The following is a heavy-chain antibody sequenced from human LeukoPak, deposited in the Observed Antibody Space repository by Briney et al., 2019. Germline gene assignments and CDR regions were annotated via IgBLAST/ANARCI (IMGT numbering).Heavy chain of an antibody. J-gene: IGHJ4*02. V-gene: IGHV1-18*01. CDR3: ARELPVWGSYRYFGY. D-gene: IGHD3-16*02. CDR2: ISPYNGNT. Sequence: ASVKVSCKASGYAFTNYVISWVRQAPGQRLEWMGWISPYNGNTDYAEKLQDRVTMTADTSTSTVYMELQSLRSDDTAVYYCARELPVWGSYRYFGYWGQGTVVTVSS. CDR1: GYAFTNYV.